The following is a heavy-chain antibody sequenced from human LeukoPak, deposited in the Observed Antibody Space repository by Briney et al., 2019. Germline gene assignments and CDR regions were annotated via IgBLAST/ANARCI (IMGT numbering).Heavy chain of an antibody. J-gene: IGHJ4*02. CDR2: IKSKTHGETT. CDR3: MTVLANVGVY. V-gene: IGHV3-15*01. D-gene: IGHD1-26*01. Sequence: GGSLRLSCAASGFTFSNAWMTWVRQAPGKGLEWVGRIKSKTHGETTDYAAPVKGRFTISRDDSKNTLYLQMNSLETEDAAVYFCMTVLANVGVYWGQGTLVTVSS. CDR1: GFTFSNAW.